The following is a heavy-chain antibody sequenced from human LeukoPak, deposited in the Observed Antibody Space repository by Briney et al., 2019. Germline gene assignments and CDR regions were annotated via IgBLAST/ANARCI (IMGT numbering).Heavy chain of an antibody. CDR3: ARDLHYDTSGYYFYFDY. J-gene: IGHJ4*02. CDR1: GGSISSYY. Sequence: SETLSLTCTVSGGSISSYYWSWIRQPPGKGLEWIGYIYYSGSTYYNPPLKSRVTISVDTSKNQFSLKLSSVTAADTAVYYCARDLHYDTSGYYFYFDYWGQGTLVTVSS. V-gene: IGHV4-30-4*01. D-gene: IGHD3-22*01. CDR2: IYYSGST.